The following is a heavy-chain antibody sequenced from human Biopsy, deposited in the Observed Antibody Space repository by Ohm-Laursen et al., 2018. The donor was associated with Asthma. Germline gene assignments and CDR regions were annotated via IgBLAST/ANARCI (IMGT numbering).Heavy chain of an antibody. CDR2: ISVYNGNT. D-gene: IGHD3-10*01. J-gene: IGHJ6*02. CDR3: ARAVDYSHYYGIDV. Sequence: GPWVTASRKISGYTFNSAGITWVRQAPGQGLEWMGWISVYNGNTKVAQKLQDRVTMITDTSTSTAYMELRSLRSDDTAVYFCARAVDYSHYYGIDVWGQGTTVTVS. V-gene: IGHV1-18*01. CDR1: GYTFNSAG.